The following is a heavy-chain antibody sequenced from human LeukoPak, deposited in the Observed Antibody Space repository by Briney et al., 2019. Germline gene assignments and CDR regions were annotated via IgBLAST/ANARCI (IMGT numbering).Heavy chain of an antibody. Sequence: GGSLRLSCAASGFTFSSYAMSWVRQAPGKGLEWVSAISSSGVSTYYADSVKGRFTISRDSSKNTLYLQMTTLRAEDTAVYYCAKAQGNYVDTAMGTFDFWGQGTLVTVSS. D-gene: IGHD5-18*01. CDR2: ISSSGVST. CDR1: GFTFSSYA. CDR3: AKAQGNYVDTAMGTFDF. V-gene: IGHV3-23*01. J-gene: IGHJ4*02.